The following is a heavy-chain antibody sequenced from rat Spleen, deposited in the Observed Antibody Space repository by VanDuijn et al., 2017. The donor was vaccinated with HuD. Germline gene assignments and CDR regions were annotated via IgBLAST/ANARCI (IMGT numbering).Heavy chain of an antibody. J-gene: IGHJ2*01. D-gene: IGHD4-3*01. Sequence: EVQLVETGGGLVQPGRSLRLSCVASGFTFSSYWMYWVRQAPGKGLEWVSSINPDGGTTYYPDSVKGRFAISSDNAENSVYLQMNILRSEDTATYYCAVSGYGYWGQGVMVTVSS. CDR1: GFTFSSYW. V-gene: IGHV5-58*01. CDR2: INPDGGTT. CDR3: AVSGYGY.